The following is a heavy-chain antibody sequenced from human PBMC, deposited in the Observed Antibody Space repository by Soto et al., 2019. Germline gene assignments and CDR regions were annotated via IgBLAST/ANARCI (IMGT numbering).Heavy chain of an antibody. CDR1: GFTFSTYA. D-gene: IGHD6-6*01. V-gene: IGHV3-30-3*01. J-gene: IGHJ4*02. Sequence: QVHLVESGGGVVQPGRSLRLSCAASGFTFSTYAMHWVRQAPGKGLEWVAVISYDGSINYYADSVKGRFTISRDNSKNTLYLQMNSLRAEDTAVYYCARETEESSSSSLDYWGQGTLVTVSS. CDR3: ARETEESSSSSLDY. CDR2: ISYDGSIN.